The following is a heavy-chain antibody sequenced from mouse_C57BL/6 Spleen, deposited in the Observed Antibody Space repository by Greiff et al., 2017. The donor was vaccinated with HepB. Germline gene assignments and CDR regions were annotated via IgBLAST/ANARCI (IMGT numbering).Heavy chain of an antibody. D-gene: IGHD2-3*01. Sequence: VQLQESGAELVRPGASVKLSCKASGYTFTDYYINWVKQRPGQGLEWIARIYPGSGNTYYNEKFKGKATLTAEKSSSTAYMQLSSLTSEDSAVYFCAREALIYDGYSGYAMDYWGQGTSVTVSS. V-gene: IGHV1-76*01. CDR1: GYTFTDYY. CDR3: AREALIYDGYSGYAMDY. J-gene: IGHJ4*01. CDR2: IYPGSGNT.